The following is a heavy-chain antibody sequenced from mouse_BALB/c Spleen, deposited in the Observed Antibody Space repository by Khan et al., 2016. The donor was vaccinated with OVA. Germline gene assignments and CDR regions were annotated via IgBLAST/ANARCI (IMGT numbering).Heavy chain of an antibody. J-gene: IGHJ2*01. V-gene: IGHV3-2*02. CDR1: GYSITSDYA. CDR3: ARIYGGDFDY. CDR2: ISYSGNT. Sequence: VQLKESEPGLVKPSQSLSLTCTVTGYSITSDYAWNWIRQFPGNKLEWMGFISYSGNTNYNPSLKSRFSITRDTSKNQFFLQLNTVTTEDTATYYCARIYGGDFDYWGQGTTLTVSS. D-gene: IGHD1-1*01.